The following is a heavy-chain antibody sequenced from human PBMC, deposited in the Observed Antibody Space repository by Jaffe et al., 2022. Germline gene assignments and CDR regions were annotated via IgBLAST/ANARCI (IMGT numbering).Heavy chain of an antibody. J-gene: IGHJ4*02. V-gene: IGHV3-23*01. CDR1: GFTFSSYA. CDR2: ISGSGGST. CDR3: AKDPRPDYGDYGEGSASDY. Sequence: EVQLLESGGGLVQPGGSLRLSCAASGFTFSSYAMSWVRQAPGKGLEWVSAISGSGGSTYYADSVKGRFTISRDNSKNTLYLQMNSLRAEDTAVYYCAKDPRPDYGDYGEGSASDYWGQGTLVTVSS. D-gene: IGHD4-17*01.